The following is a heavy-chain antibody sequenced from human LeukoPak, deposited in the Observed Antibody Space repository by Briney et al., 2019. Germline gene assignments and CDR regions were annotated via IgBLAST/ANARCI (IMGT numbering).Heavy chain of an antibody. CDR2: ISGRGGST. V-gene: IGHV3-23*01. Sequence: GGSLRLSCAASGFTFSSYAMSWVRQAPGKGLEWVSGISGRGGSTYYADSVKGRFTISRDNSKNTLYLQMNSLRVGDTTVYYCARDRGGDFDYWGQGTLVTVSS. CDR3: ARDRGGDFDY. D-gene: IGHD2-21*01. J-gene: IGHJ4*02. CDR1: GFTFSSYA.